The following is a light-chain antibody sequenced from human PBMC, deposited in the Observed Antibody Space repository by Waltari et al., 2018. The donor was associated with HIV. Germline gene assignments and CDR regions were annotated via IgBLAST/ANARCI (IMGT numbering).Light chain of an antibody. V-gene: IGKV3-20*01. Sequence: EIVLTQSPGTLSLSPGERATLSCRASQSVSVTYLAWYQQRPGQAHRLLIYGASSRATGIPDRFSGSGSGTDFTLTISRLESGDSAVYYCQQYGTSPFTFGPGT. J-gene: IGKJ3*01. CDR1: QSVSVTY. CDR3: QQYGTSPFT. CDR2: GAS.